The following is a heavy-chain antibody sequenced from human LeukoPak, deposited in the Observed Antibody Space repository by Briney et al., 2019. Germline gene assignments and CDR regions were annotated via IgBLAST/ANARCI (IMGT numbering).Heavy chain of an antibody. J-gene: IGHJ3*02. CDR3: AKDGVVASDAFDI. Sequence: GGSLRLSCAASGFTFSSYAMSWVRQAPGKGLEWVSAISGSGGSTYYADSVKGRFTICRDNSKNTLYLQMNSLRAEDTAVYYCAKDGVVASDAFDIWGQGTMVTVSS. D-gene: IGHD3-22*01. CDR1: GFTFSSYA. CDR2: ISGSGGST. V-gene: IGHV3-23*01.